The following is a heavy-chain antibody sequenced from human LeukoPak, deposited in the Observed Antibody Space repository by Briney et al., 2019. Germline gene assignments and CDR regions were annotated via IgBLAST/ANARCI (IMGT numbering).Heavy chain of an antibody. J-gene: IGHJ4*02. CDR2: ISGSGGST. D-gene: IGHD5-18*01. V-gene: IGHV3-23*01. Sequence: GGSLRLACAASGFTFSSYAMSWVSQAPGKGLEGVAAISGSGGSTYYADSVKGRFTTSRDNSKNTLYLQMNSLRAEDTAVYYCAKDPRYSYGQPRSGYWGQGTLVTVSS. CDR1: GFTFSSYA. CDR3: AKDPRYSYGQPRSGY.